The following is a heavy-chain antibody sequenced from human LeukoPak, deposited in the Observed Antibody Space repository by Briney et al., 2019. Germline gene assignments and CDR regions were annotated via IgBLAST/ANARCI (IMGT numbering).Heavy chain of an antibody. Sequence: GGSLRLSCAASGFTVSSNYMSWVRQAPGKGLEWVSSISSSSSYIYYADSVKGRFTIFRDNSKNTLYLQMNSLRAEDTAVYYCAKARGYYTGEVDYWGQGTLVTVSS. V-gene: IGHV3-21*04. CDR3: AKARGYYTGEVDY. CDR2: ISSSSSYI. CDR1: GFTVSSNY. D-gene: IGHD3-3*01. J-gene: IGHJ4*02.